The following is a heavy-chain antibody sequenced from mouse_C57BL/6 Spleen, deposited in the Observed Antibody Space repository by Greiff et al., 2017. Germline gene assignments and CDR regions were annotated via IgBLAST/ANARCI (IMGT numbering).Heavy chain of an antibody. Sequence: VQLQQPGAELVKPGASVKLSCKASGYTFTSYWMHWVKQRPGQGLEWIGMIHPNSGSTNYNEKFKSKATLTVDKSSSTAYMQLSSLTSEDSAVYYCAFDYDEEGFAYWGQGTLVTVSA. D-gene: IGHD2-4*01. CDR2: IHPNSGST. V-gene: IGHV1-64*01. CDR3: AFDYDEEGFAY. CDR1: GYTFTSYW. J-gene: IGHJ3*01.